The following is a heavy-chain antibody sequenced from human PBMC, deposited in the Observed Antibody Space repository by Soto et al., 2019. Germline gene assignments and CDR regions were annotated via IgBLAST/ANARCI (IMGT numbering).Heavy chain of an antibody. CDR1: GFTFSSYW. CDR2: INSDGSST. Sequence: EVQLVESGGGLVQPGGSLRLSCAASGFTFSSYWMHWVRQAPGKGLVWVSRINSDGSSTSYADSVKGRFTISRDNAKNTLYLQMNSLRAEDTAVYYCARGGLAAAGYYYYYMDVWGKGTTVTVSS. V-gene: IGHV3-74*01. CDR3: ARGGLAAAGYYYYYMDV. D-gene: IGHD6-13*01. J-gene: IGHJ6*03.